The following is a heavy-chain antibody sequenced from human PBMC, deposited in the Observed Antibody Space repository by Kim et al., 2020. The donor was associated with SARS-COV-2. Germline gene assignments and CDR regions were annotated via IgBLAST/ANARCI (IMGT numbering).Heavy chain of an antibody. J-gene: IGHJ4*02. V-gene: IGHV4-34*01. D-gene: IGHD5-12*01. CDR1: GGSFSGYY. CDR2: INHSGST. CDR3: ARGPRRDGYNPRYFDY. Sequence: SETLSLTCAVYGGSFSGYYWSWIRQPPGKGLEWIGEINHSGSTNYNPSLKSRVTISVDTSKNQFSLKLSSVTAADTAVYYCARGPRRDGYNPRYFDYWGQGTLVTVSS.